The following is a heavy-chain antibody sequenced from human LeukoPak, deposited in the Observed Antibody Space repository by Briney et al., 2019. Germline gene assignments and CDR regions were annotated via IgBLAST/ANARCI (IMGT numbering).Heavy chain of an antibody. V-gene: IGHV1-24*01. Sequence: EASVKVSCKVSGYTLTELSMHWVRQAPGKGLEWMGGFDPEDGETIYAQKFQGRVTMTEDTSTDTAYMELSSLRSEDTAVYHCATLGTMVRRYFDYWGQGTLVTVSS. CDR3: ATLGTMVRRYFDY. D-gene: IGHD3-10*01. CDR2: FDPEDGET. J-gene: IGHJ4*02. CDR1: GYTLTELS.